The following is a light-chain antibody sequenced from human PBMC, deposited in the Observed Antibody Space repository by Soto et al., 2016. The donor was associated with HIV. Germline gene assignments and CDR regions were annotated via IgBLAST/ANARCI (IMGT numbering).Light chain of an antibody. J-gene: IGKJ2*01. Sequence: DIQMTQSPSSVSASVGDRVTITCRASQAINSRLAWYQQKPGKAPEVLITATYTLQAGVPSRFSGSASGGTGTDFTLTIDSLQPEDFATYYCQQANSFPYTFGQGTKLEIK. CDR2: ATY. CDR1: QAINSR. V-gene: IGKV1-12*01. CDR3: QQANSFPYT.